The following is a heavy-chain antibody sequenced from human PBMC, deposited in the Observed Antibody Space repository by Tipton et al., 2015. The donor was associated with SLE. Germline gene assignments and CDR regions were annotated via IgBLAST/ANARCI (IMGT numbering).Heavy chain of an antibody. V-gene: IGHV1-18*01. Sequence: QLVQSGAEVKKPGASVKVSCKASGYTFTSYGISWVRQATGQGLEWMGWISANIGNKNYAQKLQGRVTMTTDTSTSTAYMELRSLRSDDTAVYYCARHGGYCSSTSCYPGAFDIWGQGTMVTVSS. CDR2: ISANIGNK. D-gene: IGHD2-2*01. CDR3: ARHGGYCSSTSCYPGAFDI. J-gene: IGHJ3*02. CDR1: GYTFTSYG.